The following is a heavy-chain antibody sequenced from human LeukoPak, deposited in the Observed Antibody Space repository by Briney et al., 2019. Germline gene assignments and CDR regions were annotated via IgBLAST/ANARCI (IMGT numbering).Heavy chain of an antibody. CDR3: ARGTPESSSSDY. J-gene: IGHJ4*02. Sequence: ASVKVSCKASGSTFTSYDINWVRQAHGQGLEWMGWMSPDSGNTGYAQKFQGRVTMTRNSSISTAYMELSSLRSEDTAVYYCARGTPESSSSDYWGQGTLVTVSS. V-gene: IGHV1-8*01. CDR2: MSPDSGNT. D-gene: IGHD6-13*01. CDR1: GSTFTSYD.